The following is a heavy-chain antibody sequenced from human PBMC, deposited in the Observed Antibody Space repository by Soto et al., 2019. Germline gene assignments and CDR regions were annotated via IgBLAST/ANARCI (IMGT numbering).Heavy chain of an antibody. J-gene: IGHJ4*02. CDR3: AKWGGAGSDC. CDR1: GFTFSSYY. Sequence: PGGSLRLSCAASGFTFSSYYMSWVRQAQGKGLEWVANINEDGSEKYYVDSVKGRFSVSRDNAKSSLYLQMNSLRAEDTAVYCCAKWGGAGSDCWGQGTLVTVSS. CDR2: INEDGSEK. D-gene: IGHD1-26*01. V-gene: IGHV3-7*01.